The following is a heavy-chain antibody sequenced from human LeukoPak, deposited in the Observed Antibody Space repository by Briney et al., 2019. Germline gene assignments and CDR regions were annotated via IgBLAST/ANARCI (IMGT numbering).Heavy chain of an antibody. CDR3: AKESYSGYDQTGDAFDI. V-gene: IGHV3-30*18. CDR2: ISYDGSNK. CDR1: GFTFSSYG. D-gene: IGHD5-12*01. J-gene: IGHJ3*02. Sequence: TGGSLRLSCAASGFTFSSYGMHWVRQAPGKGLEWVAVISYDGSNKYYADSVKGRFTISRDNSKNTLYLQMNSLRAEDTAVYYCAKESYSGYDQTGDAFDIWGQGTMVTVSS.